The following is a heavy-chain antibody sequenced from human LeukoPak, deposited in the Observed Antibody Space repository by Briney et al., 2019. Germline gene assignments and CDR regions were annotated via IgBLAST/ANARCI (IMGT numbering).Heavy chain of an antibody. J-gene: IGHJ4*02. CDR1: GGSFSGYY. Sequence: KPSETLSRTCAVYGGSFSGYYWSWIRQPPGKGLEWIGEINHSGSTNYNPSLKSRVTISVDTSKNQFSLKLSSVTAADTAVYYCARSWGHYDSSGYPLYFDYWGQGTLLTVSS. CDR2: INHSGST. V-gene: IGHV4-34*01. D-gene: IGHD3-22*01. CDR3: ARSWGHYDSSGYPLYFDY.